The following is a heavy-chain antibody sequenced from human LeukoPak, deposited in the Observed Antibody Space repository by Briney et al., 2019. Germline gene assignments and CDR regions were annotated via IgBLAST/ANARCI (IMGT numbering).Heavy chain of an antibody. CDR1: GGSISSYY. J-gene: IGHJ4*02. D-gene: IGHD6-6*01. V-gene: IGHV4-4*07. CDR2: IYTSGST. Sequence: SETLSLTCTVSGGSISSYYWSWLRQPAGKGLEWIGRIYTSGSTNYNPSLKSRVTMSVDTSKNQFSLKLSSVTAADTAVYYCARAAARLSLYYFDYWGQGTLVTVSS. CDR3: ARAAARLSLYYFDY.